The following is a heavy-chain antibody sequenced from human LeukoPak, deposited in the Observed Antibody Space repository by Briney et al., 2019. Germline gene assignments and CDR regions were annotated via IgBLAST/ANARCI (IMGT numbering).Heavy chain of an antibody. CDR2: IDPSDSYT. D-gene: IGHD5-18*01. CDR1: GNSFTSYW. CDR3: ARQSTRGMVDTDFDY. J-gene: IGHJ4*02. Sequence: PAESLRISSKGSGNSFTSYWISWVRQMPGKELEWMGRIDPSDSYTNYSPSFQGHVTISADKSISTAYLQWSSLKASDTAMYYCARQSTRGMVDTDFDYWGQGTLVTVSS. V-gene: IGHV5-10-1*01.